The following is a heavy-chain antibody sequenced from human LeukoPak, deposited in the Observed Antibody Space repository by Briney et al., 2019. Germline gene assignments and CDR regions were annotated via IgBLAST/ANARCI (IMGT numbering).Heavy chain of an antibody. D-gene: IGHD6-13*01. CDR2: IYYIGST. J-gene: IGHJ4*02. Sequence: SETLPLTCTVSGGSITTYYWSWIRQPPGKGLEWIGSIYYIGSTKYNPSLKSRVTLSADTSKNQFSLRLTSVTAADTAVYYCARVVAAATYYFDYWGQGTLVTVSS. CDR1: GGSITTYY. CDR3: ARVVAAATYYFDY. V-gene: IGHV4-59*01.